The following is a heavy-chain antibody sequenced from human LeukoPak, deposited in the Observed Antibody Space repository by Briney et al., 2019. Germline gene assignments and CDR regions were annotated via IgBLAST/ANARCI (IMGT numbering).Heavy chain of an antibody. J-gene: IGHJ4*02. V-gene: IGHV3-23*01. CDR3: AKAPYYDFWSGYLDYFDY. D-gene: IGHD3-3*01. Sequence: GGTLRLSCAASGITFSGSGMIWVRQAPGKGLVWFSTISSSGTNTHYADSVKGRFTISRDNYKDTLYMQMNSLRVEDTAVYYCAKAPYYDFWSGYLDYFDYWGQGTLVTVSS. CDR1: GITFSGSG. CDR2: ISSSGTNT.